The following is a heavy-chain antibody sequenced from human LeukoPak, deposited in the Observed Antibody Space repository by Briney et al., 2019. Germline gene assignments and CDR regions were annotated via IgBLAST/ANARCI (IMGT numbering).Heavy chain of an antibody. V-gene: IGHV4-39*01. D-gene: IGHD3-10*01. J-gene: IGHJ5*02. CDR2: IYSSGST. Sequence: KSSETLSLTCTVSGGSITSSNYYWGWIRQPPGKGLEWIGTIYSSGSTYYNPSLKGRVTISVDASKNQFSLRLTSVTAADTAVYYCASYYYDSGTFYTKYFDPWGQGTLVTVSS. CDR1: GGSITSSNYY. CDR3: ASYYYDSGTFYTKYFDP.